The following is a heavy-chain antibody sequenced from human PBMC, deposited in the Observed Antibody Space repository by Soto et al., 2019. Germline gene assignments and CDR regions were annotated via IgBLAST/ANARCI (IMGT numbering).Heavy chain of an antibody. V-gene: IGHV3-23*01. D-gene: IGHD3-9*01. Sequence: GGSLSLSCAASGFTFSSYAMSWVRQAPGKGLEWVSAISGSGGSTYYADSVKGRFTISRDNSKNTLYLQMNSLRAEDTAVYYCAKDPLTGYYRPRYFDYWGQGTLVTVSS. J-gene: IGHJ4*02. CDR3: AKDPLTGYYRPRYFDY. CDR1: GFTFSSYA. CDR2: ISGSGGST.